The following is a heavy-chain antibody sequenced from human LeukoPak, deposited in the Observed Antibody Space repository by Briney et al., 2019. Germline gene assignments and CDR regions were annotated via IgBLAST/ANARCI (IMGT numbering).Heavy chain of an antibody. CDR3: TKFDY. J-gene: IGHJ4*02. CDR1: GFIFNTNA. CDR2: VTGSDGST. Sequence: GGSLRLSCAAPGFIFNTNAMTWVRQAPGKGLEWVSTVTGSDGSTFYANSVKGRFTISRDNSKNTVFLHMTSLRAEDTAVYYCTKFDYWGQGVLVTVSS. V-gene: IGHV3-23*01.